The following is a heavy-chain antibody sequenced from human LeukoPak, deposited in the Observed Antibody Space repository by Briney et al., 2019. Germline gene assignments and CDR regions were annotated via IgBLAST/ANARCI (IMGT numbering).Heavy chain of an antibody. CDR1: GGSISSYY. J-gene: IGHJ4*02. CDR3: ARDQYYYDSSGYYRFDY. Sequence: PSQTLSLTCSVSGGSISSYYWSWIRQPPGKGLEWIGYIYYSGRTSYNPSLKSRVTISVDTSKNQFSLKLSSVTAADTAVYYCARDQYYYDSSGYYRFDYWGQGTLVTVSS. D-gene: IGHD3-22*01. V-gene: IGHV4-59*12. CDR2: IYYSGRT.